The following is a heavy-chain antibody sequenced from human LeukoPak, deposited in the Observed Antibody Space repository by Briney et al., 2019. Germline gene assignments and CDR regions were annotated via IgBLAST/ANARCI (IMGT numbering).Heavy chain of an antibody. J-gene: IGHJ4*02. CDR2: IYYSGST. Sequence: PSETLSLTCTVSGGSISSYYWSWIRQPPGKGLEWIGYIYYSGSTSYNPSLRSRVTILVDTSKNQFSLKLSSVTAADTAVYYCARGFYSPHYWGQGTLVTVSS. D-gene: IGHD4-11*01. V-gene: IGHV4-59*08. CDR3: ARGFYSPHY. CDR1: GGSISSYY.